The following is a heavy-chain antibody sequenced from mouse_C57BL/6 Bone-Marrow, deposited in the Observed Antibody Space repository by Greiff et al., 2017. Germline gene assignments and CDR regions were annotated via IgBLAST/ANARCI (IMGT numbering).Heavy chain of an antibody. CDR2: ISSGSSTI. V-gene: IGHV5-17*01. CDR1: GFTFSDYG. CDR3: ARNFPLAY. Sequence: EVHLVESGGGLVQPGGSLKLSCAASGFTFSDYGMHWVRQAPEKGLEWVAYISSGSSTIYYADTVKGRFTISRDNAKNTLFLQMTSLRSEETAMYYCARNFPLAYWGQGTLVTVSA. J-gene: IGHJ3*01.